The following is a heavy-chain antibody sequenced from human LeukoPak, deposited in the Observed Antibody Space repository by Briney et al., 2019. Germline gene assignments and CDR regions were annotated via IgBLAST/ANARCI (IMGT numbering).Heavy chain of an antibody. D-gene: IGHD4-23*01. CDR2: ISYDGSNK. CDR1: GYTFSSYA. CDR3: ASLNGNLFDY. J-gene: IGHJ4*02. V-gene: IGHV3-30-3*01. Sequence: GGSLRLSCAASGYTFSSYAMHWVRQAPGKGLEWVAVISYDGSNKYYADSVKGRFTISRDNSKNTLYLQMNSLRAEDTAVYYCASLNGNLFDYWGQGTLVTVSS.